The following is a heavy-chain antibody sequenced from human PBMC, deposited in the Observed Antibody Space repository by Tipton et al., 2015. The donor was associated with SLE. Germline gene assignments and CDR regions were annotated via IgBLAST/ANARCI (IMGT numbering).Heavy chain of an antibody. D-gene: IGHD6-13*01. V-gene: IGHV3-23*01. Sequence: FTISRDNSKNTLYLQLNSLRVEDTAVYYCAKARTGISAAGADAFDIWGQGTMVTVSS. CDR3: AKARTGISAAGADAFDI. J-gene: IGHJ3*02.